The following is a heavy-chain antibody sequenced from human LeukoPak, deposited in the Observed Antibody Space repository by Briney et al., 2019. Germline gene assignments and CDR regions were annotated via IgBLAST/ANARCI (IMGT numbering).Heavy chain of an antibody. D-gene: IGHD3-22*01. V-gene: IGHV3-23*01. CDR1: GFTFSSYA. CDR3: AKDRSYYDSSGYYVRQPYYYYYGMDV. J-gene: IGHJ6*02. CDR2: ISGSGGST. Sequence: GGSLRLSCAASGFTFSSYAMSWVRQAPGKGLEWVSAISGSGGSTYYADSVKGRFTISRDNSKNTLYLQMNGLRAEDTAVYYCAKDRSYYDSSGYYVRQPYYYYYGMDVWGQGTTVTVSS.